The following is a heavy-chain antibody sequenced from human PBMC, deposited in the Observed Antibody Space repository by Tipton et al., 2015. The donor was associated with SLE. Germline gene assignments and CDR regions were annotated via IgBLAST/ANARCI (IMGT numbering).Heavy chain of an antibody. CDR3: ARETPPAYCSGGSCINWFDP. D-gene: IGHD2-15*01. CDR1: GGSISGGGYY. J-gene: IGHJ5*02. V-gene: IGHV4-31*03. CDR2: IYYSGST. Sequence: TLSLTCTVSGGSISGGGYYWSWIRQHPGKGLEWIGYIYYSGSTYYNPSLKSRVTISVDTSKNQFSLKLSSVTAADTAVYYCARETPPAYCSGGSCINWFDPWGQGTLVTVSS.